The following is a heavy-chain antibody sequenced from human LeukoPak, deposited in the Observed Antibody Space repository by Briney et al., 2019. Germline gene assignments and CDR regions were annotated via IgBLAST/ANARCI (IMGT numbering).Heavy chain of an antibody. CDR3: ARQSRDGSKTRGYYFDY. CDR1: GYXFINYW. J-gene: IGHJ4*02. D-gene: IGHD3-10*01. CDR2: IYPTDSDT. V-gene: IGHV5-51*01. Sequence: GESLKISCQASGYXFINYWICWVRQMPGKGLESMGIIYPTDSDTTYSPSFQGQVTISADKSISTVYLQWSSQKASDTAMYYCARQSRDGSKTRGYYFDYWGQGTLVTVSS.